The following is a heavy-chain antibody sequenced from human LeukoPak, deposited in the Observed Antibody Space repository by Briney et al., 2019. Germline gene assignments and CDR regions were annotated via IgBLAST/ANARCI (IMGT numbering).Heavy chain of an antibody. Sequence: GGSLRLSCAASGFTFSSYSMNWDRQAPGKGLEWVSYISSSSSTIYYADSVKGRFTISRDNAKNSLYLQMNSLRAEDTAVYYCARDKGIVATDYFDYWGQGTLVTVSS. J-gene: IGHJ4*02. CDR1: GFTFSSYS. D-gene: IGHD5-12*01. V-gene: IGHV3-48*01. CDR2: ISSSSSTI. CDR3: ARDKGIVATDYFDY.